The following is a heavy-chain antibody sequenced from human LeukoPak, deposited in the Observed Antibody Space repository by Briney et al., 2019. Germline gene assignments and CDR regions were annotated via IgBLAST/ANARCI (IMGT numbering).Heavy chain of an antibody. V-gene: IGHV3-74*01. CDR3: VRGCSSTSCYPFDC. J-gene: IGHJ4*02. D-gene: IGHD2-2*01. Sequence: GGSLRLSCAASGFTFSNYWMHWFRQAPGKGLVWISRINYDGSTNYADSVKGRFTISRDNARNTLYMQMNSLRAEDTAVYYCVRGCSSTSCYPFDCWGQGTLVTVSS. CDR1: GFTFSNYW. CDR2: INYDGST.